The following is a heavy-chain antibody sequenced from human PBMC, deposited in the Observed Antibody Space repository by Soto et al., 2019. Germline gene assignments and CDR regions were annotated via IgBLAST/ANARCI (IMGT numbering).Heavy chain of an antibody. V-gene: IGHV3-30*03. CDR2: ISKDGNFK. D-gene: IGHD2-21*02. CDR3: TAEVASGD. CDR1: GFTFSYYD. J-gene: IGHJ4*02. Sequence: GGSLRLSCAASGFTFSYYDMQWVRQAPGKGLEWVAFISKDGNFKYYADSVKGRFTISRDSSQSTLYLEMNSLGPEDTAVYYCTAEVASGDWGQGTLVTVSS.